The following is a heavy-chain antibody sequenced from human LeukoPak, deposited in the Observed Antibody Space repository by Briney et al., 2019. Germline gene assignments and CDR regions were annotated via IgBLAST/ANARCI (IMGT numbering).Heavy chain of an antibody. D-gene: IGHD2-15*01. CDR3: ASWTLGAYCSGGSCYSGDGAFDI. CDR2: INPSGGST. V-gene: IGHV1-46*01. CDR1: GYTFTSYY. J-gene: IGHJ3*02. Sequence: GASVKVSCKASGYTFTSYYMHWVRQAPGQGLEWMGIINPSGGSTGYAQKFQGRVTMTRDTSTSTVYMELSSLRSEDTAVYYCASWTLGAYCSGGSCYSGDGAFDIWGQGTMVTVSS.